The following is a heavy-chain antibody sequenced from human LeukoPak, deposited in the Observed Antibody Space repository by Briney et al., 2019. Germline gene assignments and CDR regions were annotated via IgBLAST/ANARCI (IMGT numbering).Heavy chain of an antibody. CDR1: GFTFSSYG. Sequence: SGGSLRLSCAASGFTFSSYGMHWVRQAPGKGLEWVAVIWYGGSNKYYADSVKGRFTISRDNSKNTLYLQMNSLRAEDTAVYYCAKEGQQRSFDYWGQGTLVTVSS. CDR3: AKEGQQRSFDY. V-gene: IGHV3-30*02. CDR2: IWYGGSNK. D-gene: IGHD6-13*01. J-gene: IGHJ4*02.